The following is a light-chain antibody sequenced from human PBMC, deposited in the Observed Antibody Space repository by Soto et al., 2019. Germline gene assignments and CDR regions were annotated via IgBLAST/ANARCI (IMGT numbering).Light chain of an antibody. CDR1: QSISSY. CDR2: AES. CDR3: QQTYTMPLT. Sequence: DIQMTQSPPSLSASVGDRVTITCRASQSISSYLNWYQEKPGKAPKLLIYAESTLQSGVPSRFSGSGSGTDFTLTISSLQPEDFATYYCQQTYTMPLTFGQGTKLEIK. J-gene: IGKJ2*01. V-gene: IGKV1-39*01.